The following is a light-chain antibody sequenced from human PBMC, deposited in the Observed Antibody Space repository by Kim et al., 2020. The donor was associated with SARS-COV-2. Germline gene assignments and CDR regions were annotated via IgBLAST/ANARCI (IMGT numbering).Light chain of an antibody. CDR2: ENN. CDR3: QSYDSSKWV. CDR1: SGSIARSY. Sequence: NFMLTQPHSVSESPGKTVTISCTRSSGSIARSYVQWYQQRPGSAPTTVIYENNNRPSGVPDRFSGSIDRSSNSATLTISGLQTEDEADYYCQSYDSSKWVFGGGTQLTVL. V-gene: IGLV6-57*03. J-gene: IGLJ3*02.